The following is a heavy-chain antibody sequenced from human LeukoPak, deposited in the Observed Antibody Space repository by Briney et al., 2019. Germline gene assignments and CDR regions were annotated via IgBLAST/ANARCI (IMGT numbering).Heavy chain of an antibody. CDR1: GFTFSSYA. Sequence: GGSLRLSCAASGFTFSSYAMHWVRQAPGKGLEWVAVISYDGSNKYYADSVKGRFTISRDNSKNTLYLQMNSLRAEDTAVYYCVKEDTAMFWGQGTLVTVSS. V-gene: IGHV3-30-3*01. CDR3: VKEDTAMF. D-gene: IGHD5-18*01. CDR2: ISYDGSNK. J-gene: IGHJ4*02.